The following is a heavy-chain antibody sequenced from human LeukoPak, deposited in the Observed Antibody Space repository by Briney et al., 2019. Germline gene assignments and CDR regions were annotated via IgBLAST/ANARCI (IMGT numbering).Heavy chain of an antibody. Sequence: SSVKVSCKASVGTFSSYTISWVRQAPGQGLEWMGRIIPILGIANYAQKFQGRVTITADKSTSTAYMELSSLRSEDTAVYYCASLERYCSSTSCSKGKNWFDPWGQGTLVTVSS. CDR2: IIPILGIA. V-gene: IGHV1-69*02. J-gene: IGHJ5*02. D-gene: IGHD2-2*01. CDR3: ASLERYCSSTSCSKGKNWFDP. CDR1: VGTFSSYT.